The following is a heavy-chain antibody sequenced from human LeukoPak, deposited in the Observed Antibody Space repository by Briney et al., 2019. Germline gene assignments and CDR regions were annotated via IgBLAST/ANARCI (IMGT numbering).Heavy chain of an antibody. CDR2: ISYDGSNK. CDR1: GFTFSSYA. Sequence: PGRSLRLSCAASGFTFSSYAMHWVRQAPGKGLEWVAVISYDGSNKYYADSVKGRFTISRDNSKNMLYLQMNSLRPEDTAVYYCAKGPTSFWYFDLWGRGTLVTVSS. V-gene: IGHV3-30-3*01. D-gene: IGHD4-11*01. CDR3: AKGPTSFWYFDL. J-gene: IGHJ2*01.